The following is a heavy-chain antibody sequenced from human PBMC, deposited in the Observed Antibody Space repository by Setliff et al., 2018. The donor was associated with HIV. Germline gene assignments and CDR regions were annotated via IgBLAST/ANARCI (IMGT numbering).Heavy chain of an antibody. D-gene: IGHD3-3*01. V-gene: IGHV4-59*11. CDR1: GGSINSHY. CDR2: IYFTGIT. J-gene: IGHJ2*01. CDR3: LLWTGYYTYWFFDL. Sequence: KTSETLSLTCTVSGGSINSHYWSWIRQPPGKGLEYIGYIYFTGITNYNPSLQSRVTISVDMSKNQLSLKLSSVTAADTAVYYCLLWTGYYTYWFFDLWGRGALVTVSS.